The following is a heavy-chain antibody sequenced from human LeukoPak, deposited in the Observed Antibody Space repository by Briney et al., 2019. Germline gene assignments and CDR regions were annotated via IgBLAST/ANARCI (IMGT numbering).Heavy chain of an antibody. D-gene: IGHD2-2*02. V-gene: IGHV4-38-2*02. CDR1: GYSISSGYY. Sequence: SETLSLICTVSGYSISSGYYWGWIRQPPGKGLEWIGSIYHSGSTYYNPSLKSRVTISVDTSKNQFSLKLSSVTAADTAVYYCARNIVVVPAAISYFDYWGQGTLVTVSS. J-gene: IGHJ4*02. CDR2: IYHSGST. CDR3: ARNIVVVPAAISYFDY.